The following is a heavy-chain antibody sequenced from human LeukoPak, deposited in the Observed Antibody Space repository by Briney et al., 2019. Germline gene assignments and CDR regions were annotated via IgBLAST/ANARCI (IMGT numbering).Heavy chain of an antibody. Sequence: GGSLRLSCAASGFTFSSYSMTWVRQAPGKGLEWVSSLSSSSSYIYYADSVKGRFTISRDNAKNSLYLQMNSLRAEDTAVYYCARDRITLSGLVAFDIWGQGTMVTVSS. J-gene: IGHJ3*02. V-gene: IGHV3-21*01. CDR2: LSSSSSYI. D-gene: IGHD5-12*01. CDR3: ARDRITLSGLVAFDI. CDR1: GFTFSSYS.